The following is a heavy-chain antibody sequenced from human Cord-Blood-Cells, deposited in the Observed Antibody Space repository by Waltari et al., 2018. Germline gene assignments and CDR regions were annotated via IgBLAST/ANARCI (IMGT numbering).Heavy chain of an antibody. CDR1: GYSFTSYW. Sequence: EVQLVQSGAEVKKPGESLTISCKGSGYSFTSYWIGWVRKMTGKGLEWMGIIYPGDSDTRYSPSFQGQVTISADKSISTAYLQWSSLKASDTAMYYCARHRYYYDSSGYCDYWGQGTLVTVSS. V-gene: IGHV5-51*01. CDR3: ARHRYYYDSSGYCDY. J-gene: IGHJ4*02. D-gene: IGHD3-22*01. CDR2: IYPGDSDT.